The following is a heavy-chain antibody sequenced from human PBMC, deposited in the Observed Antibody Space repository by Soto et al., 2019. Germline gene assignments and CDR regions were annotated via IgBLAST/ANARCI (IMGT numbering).Heavy chain of an antibody. J-gene: IGHJ4*02. CDR2: INHSGST. CDR1: GGSFSAYY. D-gene: IGHD4-17*01. V-gene: IGHV4-34*01. Sequence: QVQLRQWGAGLVKPSETLSLTCAVYGGSFSAYYWIWIRQPPGKGLEWIGEINHSGSTKYNPFLKNRVSISVDTSKNQFSLRLSSVTAADTAVYYCASQRPTATTFDYWGQGTPVTVPS. CDR3: ASQRPTATTFDY.